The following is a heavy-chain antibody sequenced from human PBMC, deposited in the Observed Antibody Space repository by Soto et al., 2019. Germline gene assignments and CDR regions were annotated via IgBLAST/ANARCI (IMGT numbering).Heavy chain of an antibody. CDR2: ITPIFGTA. Sequence: QVQLVQSGAEVKKPGSSVKVSCKASGGTFSSYAISWVRQAPGRGLEWMGGITPIFGTANYAQKFQGRVTITADESTSTAYMELSSLRSEDTAVYYCARDLAYEDAFDIWGQGTMVTVSS. V-gene: IGHV1-69*01. CDR3: ARDLAYEDAFDI. J-gene: IGHJ3*02. CDR1: GGTFSSYA. D-gene: IGHD3-3*01.